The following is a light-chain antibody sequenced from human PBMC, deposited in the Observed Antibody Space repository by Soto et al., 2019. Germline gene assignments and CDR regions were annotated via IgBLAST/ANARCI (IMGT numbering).Light chain of an antibody. Sequence: EIVLTQSPGTLSLSPGERATLSCRASQSVSSYLAWYQQKPGQAPRLLIYDASTRATGISARFSGSGSGTDFTLTISSLEPDDFAVYYCQHRSNWPVTLGQGTKVEGK. CDR2: DAS. V-gene: IGKV3-11*01. CDR3: QHRSNWPVT. CDR1: QSVSSY. J-gene: IGKJ1*01.